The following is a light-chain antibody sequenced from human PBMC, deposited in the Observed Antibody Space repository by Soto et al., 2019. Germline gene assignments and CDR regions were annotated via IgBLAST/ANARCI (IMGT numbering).Light chain of an antibody. V-gene: IGKV3-20*01. CDR3: QQFDNSLWT. CDR1: QSVSTNN. CDR2: GAS. J-gene: IGKJ1*01. Sequence: EIVLTQSPGTLSLSPGERATLSCRASQSVSTNNFAWYQQRPGQAPRLLIYGASSRATGIPDRFSGSGSGTDFTLTISRLEPEDFAVYYCQQFDNSLWTFGQGTKVDIK.